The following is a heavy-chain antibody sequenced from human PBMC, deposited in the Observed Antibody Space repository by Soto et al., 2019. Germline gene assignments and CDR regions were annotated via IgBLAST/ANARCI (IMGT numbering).Heavy chain of an antibody. CDR1: GYLFTTYA. CDR2: INGGNGHT. V-gene: IGHV1-3*01. J-gene: IGHJ5*02. CDR3: ARGLMIFGWVDP. D-gene: IGHD3-9*01. Sequence: QVQLVQSGAEVKKPGASVKVTCKASGYLFTTYAVHSVRQAPGQGIEWMGWINGGNGHTKYSQKFQGRVTLTRDTSATTPYMELGSLISEDTAIYYCARGLMIFGWVDPWGQGTLVTVSS.